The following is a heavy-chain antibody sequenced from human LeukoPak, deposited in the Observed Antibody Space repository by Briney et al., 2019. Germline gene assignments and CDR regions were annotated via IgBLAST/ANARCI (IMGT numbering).Heavy chain of an antibody. Sequence: SVKVSCKASGGTFSRHAISWVRQAPGQGLEWMGGSIPNFGTPHLAQNFQDRVTITADESTSNVYMEMRSLTSEDTAIFYCATQDADYEYYFDYWGQGTLVTVSS. D-gene: IGHD4-17*01. CDR3: ATQDADYEYYFDY. V-gene: IGHV1-69*13. CDR2: SIPNFGTP. CDR1: GGTFSRHA. J-gene: IGHJ4*02.